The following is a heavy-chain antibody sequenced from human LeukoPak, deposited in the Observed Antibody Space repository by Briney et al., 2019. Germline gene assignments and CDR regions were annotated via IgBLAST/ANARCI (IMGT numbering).Heavy chain of an antibody. CDR1: GFTFDDYA. V-gene: IGHV3-9*01. Sequence: GRSLRPSCAASGFTFDDYAMHWVRQAPGKGLEWVSGISWNSGSMGYADSVKGRFTISRDNAKNSLYLQMNSLRAEDTAVYYCAGDSSGYYSDYWGQGTLVTVSS. J-gene: IGHJ4*02. CDR3: AGDSSGYYSDY. D-gene: IGHD3-22*01. CDR2: ISWNSGSM.